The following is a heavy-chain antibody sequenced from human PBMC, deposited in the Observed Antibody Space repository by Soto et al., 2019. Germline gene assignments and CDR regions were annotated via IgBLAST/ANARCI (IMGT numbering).Heavy chain of an antibody. D-gene: IGHD6-19*01. CDR1: GFTFSSYG. Sequence: QVQLVESGGGVVQPGRSLRLSCAASGFTFSSYGMHWVRQAPGKGLEWVAVIAYDGSNKYYADSVKGRFTISRDNSKNTLYLQMNSLRAEDTAVYYCAKDKGRSLAGGMDVCGQGTTVTVSS. V-gene: IGHV3-30*18. CDR3: AKDKGRSLAGGMDV. CDR2: IAYDGSNK. J-gene: IGHJ6*02.